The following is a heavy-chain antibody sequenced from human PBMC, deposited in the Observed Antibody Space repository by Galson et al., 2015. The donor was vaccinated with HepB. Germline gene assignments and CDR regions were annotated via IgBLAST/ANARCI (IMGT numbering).Heavy chain of an antibody. V-gene: IGHV4-59*12. Sequence: LTCTVSGGSISSYYWSWIRQPPGKGLEWIGYIYYSGSTNYNPSLKSRVTISVDTSKNQFSLKLSSVTAADTAVYYCLGYCGGDCYSAWGQGTLVTVSS. CDR2: IYYSGST. D-gene: IGHD2-21*02. CDR1: GGSISSYY. J-gene: IGHJ5*02. CDR3: LGYCGGDCYSA.